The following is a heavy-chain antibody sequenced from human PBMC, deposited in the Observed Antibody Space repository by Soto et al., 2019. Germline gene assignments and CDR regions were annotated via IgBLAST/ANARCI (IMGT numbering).Heavy chain of an antibody. CDR1: GGSISSGGYC. CDR3: ARGIMITFGGVIPNWFDP. J-gene: IGHJ5*02. D-gene: IGHD3-16*02. V-gene: IGHV4-31*03. CDR2: IYYSGST. Sequence: SETLSLTCTVSGGSISSGGYCWSWIRQHPGKGLEWIGYIYYSGSTYYNPSLKSRVTISVDTSKNQFSLKLSSVTAADTAVYYCARGIMITFGGVIPNWFDPWGQGTLVTVSS.